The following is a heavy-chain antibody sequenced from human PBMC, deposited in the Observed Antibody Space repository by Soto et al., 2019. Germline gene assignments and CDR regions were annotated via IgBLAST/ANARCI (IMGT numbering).Heavy chain of an antibody. CDR1: GDALTSNA. D-gene: IGHD3-3*01. CDR3: ARGFPLWFDP. V-gene: IGHV1-3*01. Sequence: GTSVKVTCKDSGDALTSNAIHWVRQAPGQRLEWMGWINAGNGNTKYSEKFQGRVTITRDTFASTAYMEVSSLRSEDTAVYYCARGFPLWFDPWGQGTLVTVSS. CDR2: INAGNGNT. J-gene: IGHJ5*02.